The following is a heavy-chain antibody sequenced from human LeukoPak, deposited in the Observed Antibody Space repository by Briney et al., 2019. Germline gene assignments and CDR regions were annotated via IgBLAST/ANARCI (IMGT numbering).Heavy chain of an antibody. J-gene: IGHJ4*02. CDR1: GGSISSGGYY. CDR2: IYYSGST. Sequence: TSETLSLTCTVSGGSISSGGYYWSWIRQHPGKGLEWIGYIYYSGSTYYNPSLRSRVTISVDMSKNQFSLKLNSVTAADTAVYYCAMATRARGATDSSRPSDYWGQGTLVTVSS. V-gene: IGHV4-31*03. D-gene: IGHD3-22*01. CDR3: AMATRARGATDSSRPSDY.